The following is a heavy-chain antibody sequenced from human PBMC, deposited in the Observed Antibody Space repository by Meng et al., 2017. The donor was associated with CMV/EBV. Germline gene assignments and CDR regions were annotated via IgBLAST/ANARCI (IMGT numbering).Heavy chain of an antibody. Sequence: GGSLRLSCAASGFTFSSYAMHWVRQAPGKGLEWVAVISYDGSNKYYADSVKGRFTISRDNSKNTLYLQMNSLRAEDTAVYYCARDGCSSTGCYSYYYYGMDVWGQGTTVTVSS. V-gene: IGHV3-30-3*01. CDR2: ISYDGSNK. D-gene: IGHD2-2*02. J-gene: IGHJ6*02. CDR3: ARDGCSSTGCYSYYYYGMDV. CDR1: GFTFSSYA.